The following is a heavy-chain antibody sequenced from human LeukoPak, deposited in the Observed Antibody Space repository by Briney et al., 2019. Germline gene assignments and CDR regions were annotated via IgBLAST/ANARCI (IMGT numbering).Heavy chain of an antibody. CDR2: IGTAGDT. CDR1: GFTFSSYD. CDR3: ARAQFGELLFPLDY. V-gene: IGHV3-13*01. D-gene: IGHD3-10*01. Sequence: GGSLRLSCAASGFTFSSYDMHWVRQATGKGLEWVSAIGTAGDTYYPGSVKGRFTISRENAKNSLYLQMNSLRAGDTAVYYCARAQFGELLFPLDYWGQGTLVTVSS. J-gene: IGHJ4*02.